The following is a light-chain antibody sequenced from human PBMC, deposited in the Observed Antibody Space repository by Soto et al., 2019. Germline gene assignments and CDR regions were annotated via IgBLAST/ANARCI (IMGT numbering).Light chain of an antibody. J-gene: IGKJ5*01. Sequence: VLTQYPPTQSLSPGERATLSCRASQSVSSNLAWYQQKPGQAPRLLIYGASSRATGIPVRFSGSGSGTEFTLTISSLQSEDFAVYYCQQYNNWPLTFGQGTRVEI. CDR3: QQYNNWPLT. CDR2: GAS. V-gene: IGKV3-15*01. CDR1: QSVSSN.